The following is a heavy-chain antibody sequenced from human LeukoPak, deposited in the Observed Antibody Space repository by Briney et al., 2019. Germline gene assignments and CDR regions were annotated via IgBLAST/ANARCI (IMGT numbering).Heavy chain of an antibody. CDR3: ARLNDILTGYDAFDI. CDR1: GGSFSGYY. V-gene: IGHV4-39*01. J-gene: IGHJ3*02. CDR2: IYYSGST. Sequence: SETLSLTCAVYGGSFSGYYWGWIRQPPGKGLEWIGSIYYSGSTYYNPSLKSRVTISVDTSKNQFSLKLSSVTAADTAVYYCARLNDILTGYDAFDIWGQGTMVTVSS. D-gene: IGHD3-9*01.